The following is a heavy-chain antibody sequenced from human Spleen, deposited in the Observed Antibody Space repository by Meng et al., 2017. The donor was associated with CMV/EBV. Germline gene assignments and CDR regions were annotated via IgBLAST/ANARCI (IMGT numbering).Heavy chain of an antibody. CDR1: GGTFSSYA. CDR3: ARGIAGGSFDY. Sequence: ASVKVSCKASGGTFSSYAISWVRQAPGQGLEWLGWVSGDNGNTKYAQSVQGRVTMTADTSATTASMELRSLRSDDTALYFCARGIAGGSFDYWGQGTLVTVSS. V-gene: IGHV1-18*01. D-gene: IGHD1-26*01. CDR2: VSGDNGNT. J-gene: IGHJ4*02.